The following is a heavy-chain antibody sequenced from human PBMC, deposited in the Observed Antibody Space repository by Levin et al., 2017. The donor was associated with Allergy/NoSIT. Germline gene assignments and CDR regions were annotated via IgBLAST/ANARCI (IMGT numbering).Heavy chain of an antibody. D-gene: IGHD3-10*01. CDR1: GGSISSNNYY. J-gene: IGHJ4*02. V-gene: IGHV4-39*07. Sequence: NPSETLSLTCTVSGGSISSNNYYWGWIRQPPGKGLEWIATIHYSGSTYYNPSLKSRVTISVDTSKTQFSLKLSSVTAADTAMYYCARDHYNTFWFKYWGQGTLVTVSS. CDR2: IHYSGST. CDR3: ARDHYNTFWFKY.